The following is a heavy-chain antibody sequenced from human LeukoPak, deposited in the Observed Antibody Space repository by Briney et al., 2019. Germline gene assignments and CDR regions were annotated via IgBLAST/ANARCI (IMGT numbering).Heavy chain of an antibody. CDR1: GFTFSSYW. Sequence: PGGSLRLSCAASGFTFSSYWMHWIRQPPGKGLEWIGSIYYSGSTYYNPSLKSRVTVSVDTSKNQFSLKLSSVTAADTAVYYCARHESTNWYYYDSSGYPDYWGQGTLVTVSS. D-gene: IGHD3-22*01. J-gene: IGHJ4*02. V-gene: IGHV4-39*01. CDR3: ARHESTNWYYYDSSGYPDY. CDR2: IYYSGST.